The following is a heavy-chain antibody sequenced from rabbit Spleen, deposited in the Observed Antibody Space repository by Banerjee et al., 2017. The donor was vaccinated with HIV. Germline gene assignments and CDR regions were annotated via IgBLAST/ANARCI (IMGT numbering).Heavy chain of an antibody. CDR2: IDTGSSGFT. J-gene: IGHJ6*01. D-gene: IGHD1-1*01. Sequence: QEQLEESGGGLVQPEGSLALTCKASGFTISSRDYMCWVRQTPGKGLEWIACIDTGSSGFTYFASWAKGRFTISKTSSTTVTLQMTRLTAADTATYFCARDTSSSFSSYGMDLWGPGTLVTVS. V-gene: IGHV1S45*01. CDR3: ARDTSSSFSSYGMDL. CDR1: GFTISSRDY.